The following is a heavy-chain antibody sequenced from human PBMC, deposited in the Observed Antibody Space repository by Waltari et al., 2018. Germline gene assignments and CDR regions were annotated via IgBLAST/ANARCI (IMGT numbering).Heavy chain of an antibody. D-gene: IGHD5-18*01. J-gene: IGHJ4*02. CDR3: ARGVRGNTAMVTPSFDY. V-gene: IGHV4-34*01. CDR1: GGSFSGYY. Sequence: QVQLQQWGAGLLKPSETLSLTCAVYGGSFSGYYWSWIRQPPGKGLEWIGEINHSGSTNYNPSLKSRVTISRDTSKNQFSLKLSAGTAADTAVYYCARGVRGNTAMVTPSFDYWGQGTLVIVSS. CDR2: INHSGST.